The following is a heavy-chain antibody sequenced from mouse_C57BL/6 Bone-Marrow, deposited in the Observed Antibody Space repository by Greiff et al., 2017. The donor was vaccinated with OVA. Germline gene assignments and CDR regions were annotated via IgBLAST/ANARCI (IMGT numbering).Heavy chain of an antibody. D-gene: IGHD2-2*01. Sequence: DVKLVESGGDLVKPGGSLKLSCAASGFTFSSYGMSWVRQTPDKRLEWVATISSGGSYTSYPDSVKGRFTISRDNAKNTLYLQMSSLKSEDTAMYYCARQGGYYYAMDYWGQGTSVTVSS. CDR3: ARQGGYYYAMDY. V-gene: IGHV5-6*02. J-gene: IGHJ4*01. CDR2: ISSGGSYT. CDR1: GFTFSSYG.